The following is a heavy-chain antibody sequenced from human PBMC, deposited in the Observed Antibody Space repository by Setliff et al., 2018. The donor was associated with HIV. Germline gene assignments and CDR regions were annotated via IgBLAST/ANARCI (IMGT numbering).Heavy chain of an antibody. D-gene: IGHD1-26*01. CDR1: GDSISRGDHY. V-gene: IGHV4-30-4*08. J-gene: IGHJ4*02. CDR3: ARGRGGTYWGDSFEY. Sequence: LSLTCTVSGDSISRGDHYWSWIRQPPGKGLEWIGYLHYTGTTYYNLSLKGRVIISIDTSKNQLFLKLTSVTAADTAVYYCARGRGGTYWGDSFEYWGQGALVTVSS. CDR2: LHYTGTT.